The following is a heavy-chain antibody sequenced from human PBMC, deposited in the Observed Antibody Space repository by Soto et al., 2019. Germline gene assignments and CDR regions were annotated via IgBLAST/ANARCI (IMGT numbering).Heavy chain of an antibody. CDR2: IYHTGST. CDR3: VRGPQVLIYFDWVDY. CDR1: GGSISSGDYY. D-gene: IGHD3-9*01. J-gene: IGHJ4*02. Sequence: QVQLQESGPGLVKPSQTLSLTCTVSGGSISSGDYYWNWIRQHPGAGLEWIGYIYHTGSTYYNPSLWSRLSISVDTSKNQFSLKLTSVTAADTAVYYCVRGPQVLIYFDWVDYWGPGTLVSVAS. V-gene: IGHV4-31*03.